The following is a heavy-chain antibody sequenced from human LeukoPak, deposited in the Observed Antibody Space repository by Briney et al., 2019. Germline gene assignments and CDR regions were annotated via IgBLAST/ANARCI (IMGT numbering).Heavy chain of an antibody. Sequence: ASVKVSCKASGYTFTGYYMHWVRQAPGQGLEWMGWINPNSGGTNYAQKFQGRVTMTRDTSISTAYMELSRLRSDDTAVYYCANGRYCTNGVCSYLLAYWGQGTLVTVSS. CDR3: ANGRYCTNGVCSYLLAY. J-gene: IGHJ4*02. CDR1: GYTFTGYY. D-gene: IGHD2-8*01. V-gene: IGHV1-2*02. CDR2: INPNSGGT.